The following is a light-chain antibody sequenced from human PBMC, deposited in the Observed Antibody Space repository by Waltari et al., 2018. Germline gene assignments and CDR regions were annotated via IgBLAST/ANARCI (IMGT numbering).Light chain of an antibody. V-gene: IGKV1-39*01. CDR3: EQGYVTPRT. J-gene: IGKJ2*01. CDR1: QSVNNY. CDR2: GAS. Sequence: DIQMTQSPSSLSASAVDRVPITCRATQSVNNYLHWYQQKAGKAPKLLIYGASSLHSGVPSRFSGGGSGTDFTLTISGLQAEDFATYYCEQGYVTPRTFGQGTKLEI.